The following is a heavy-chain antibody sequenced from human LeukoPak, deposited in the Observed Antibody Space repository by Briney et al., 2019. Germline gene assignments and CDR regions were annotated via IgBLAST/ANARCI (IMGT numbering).Heavy chain of an antibody. D-gene: IGHD5-18*01. CDR1: GFTFSDYY. CDR2: ISSSGSTI. Sequence: PGGSLRLSCAASGFTFSDYYMSWIRQAPGKGLEWVSYISSSGSTIYYADSVKGRFTISRDNAKNSLYLQMNSLRAEDTAVYYCARDPSKTWIQLWTFDYWGQGTLVTVSS. J-gene: IGHJ4*02. CDR3: ARDPSKTWIQLWTFDY. V-gene: IGHV3-11*04.